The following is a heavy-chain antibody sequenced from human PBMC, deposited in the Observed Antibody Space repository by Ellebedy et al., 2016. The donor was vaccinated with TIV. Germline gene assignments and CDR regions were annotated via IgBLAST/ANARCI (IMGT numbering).Heavy chain of an antibody. CDR3: ASRGYTYGYYLDY. CDR1: GYTFTTYA. J-gene: IGHJ4*02. CDR2: IYPADSDT. Sequence: GESLKISXKASGYTFTTYAIAWVRQMPGKGLEWMGIIYPADSDTIYSPSLQGQVTISVDKSINTAYLQWNSLKASDTAMYYCASRGYTYGYYLDYWGQGTLVTVSS. V-gene: IGHV5-51*01. D-gene: IGHD5-18*01.